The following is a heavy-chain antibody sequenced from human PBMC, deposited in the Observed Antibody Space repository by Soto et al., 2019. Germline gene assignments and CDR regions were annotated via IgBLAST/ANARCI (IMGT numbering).Heavy chain of an antibody. D-gene: IGHD5-18*01. Sequence: ASVKVSCKASGGTFSSYAISWVRQAPGQGLEWMGGIIPIFGTANYAQKFQGRVTITADESTSTAYMELSSLRSEDTAVYYCARGLRGYSYGPFDYWGQGTLVTVSS. J-gene: IGHJ4*02. CDR2: IIPIFGTA. CDR3: ARGLRGYSYGPFDY. V-gene: IGHV1-69*13. CDR1: GGTFSSYA.